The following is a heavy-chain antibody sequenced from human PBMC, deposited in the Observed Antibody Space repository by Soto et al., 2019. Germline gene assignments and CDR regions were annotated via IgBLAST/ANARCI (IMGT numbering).Heavy chain of an antibody. CDR2: ISGSGAVT. J-gene: IGHJ5*02. CDR1: GFTFSSYA. CDR3: AKEGYCSGGRCYYNWFDP. V-gene: IGHV3-23*01. Sequence: EVQLLESGGGLVQPGGSLRLSCAASGFTFSSYAMSWVRQAPGKGLEWVSHISGSGAVTYYADSVKGRLTISRDNSKNTLYLQMNSLRGEDTAVYYCAKEGYCSGGRCYYNWFDPWGQGTLVTVSS. D-gene: IGHD2-15*01.